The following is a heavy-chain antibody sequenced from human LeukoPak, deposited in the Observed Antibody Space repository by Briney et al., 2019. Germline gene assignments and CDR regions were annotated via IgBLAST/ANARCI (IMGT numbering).Heavy chain of an antibody. Sequence: SETLSLTCAVYGGSFSGYYWSWIRQPPGKGLEWIGEINHSGSTNYNPSLKSRVTISVDTSKNQFSLRLSSVTAADTAVYYCASGGYCSSTSRYLFDYWGQGTLVTVSS. V-gene: IGHV4-34*01. D-gene: IGHD2-2*01. J-gene: IGHJ4*02. CDR1: GGSFSGYY. CDR3: ASGGYCSSTSRYLFDY. CDR2: INHSGST.